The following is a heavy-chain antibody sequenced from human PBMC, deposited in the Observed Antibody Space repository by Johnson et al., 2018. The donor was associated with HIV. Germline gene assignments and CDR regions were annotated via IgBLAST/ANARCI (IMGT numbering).Heavy chain of an antibody. V-gene: IGHV3-30*04. CDR2: ISYDGSNK. CDR3: ARVTLVLEI. CDR1: GFTFSSYA. D-gene: IGHD4-23*01. Sequence: QVQLVESGGGLVKPGGSLRLSCAASGFTFSSYAMHWVRQAPGKGLEWVAVISYDGSNKYYADSVKGRFTISRDNSKNTLYLQMNSLRAEDTAVYYCARVTLVLEIWGQGTMVTVSS. J-gene: IGHJ3*02.